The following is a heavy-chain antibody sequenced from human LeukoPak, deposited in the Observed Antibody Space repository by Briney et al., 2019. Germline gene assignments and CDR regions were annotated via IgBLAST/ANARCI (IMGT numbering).Heavy chain of an antibody. CDR2: IYESRTT. CDR1: YDSISSSSYY. V-gene: IGHV4-39*07. Sequence: SETLSLTCTVPYDSISSSSYYWGWIRQPPGKGLEWIGSIYESRTTYYNPSLKSRVTISVDTSKNQFSLKLSSVTAADTAVYYCAIGYCSGGSCYTNPPGTWGQGTLVTVSS. D-gene: IGHD2-15*01. J-gene: IGHJ4*02. CDR3: AIGYCSGGSCYTNPPGT.